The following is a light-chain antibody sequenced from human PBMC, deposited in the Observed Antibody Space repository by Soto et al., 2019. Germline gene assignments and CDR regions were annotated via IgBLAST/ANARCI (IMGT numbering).Light chain of an antibody. CDR1: QTVRNNY. Sequence: EFVLTQSPGTLSLSPGERATLSCRASQTVRNNYLAWYQQKPGQAPRLLLYDASSRATGIPDRFSGGGSGTDFTLTISRLEPEDFAVYYCQQYNNWPPITFGQGTRLEIK. CDR2: DAS. J-gene: IGKJ5*01. V-gene: IGKV3-20*01. CDR3: QQYNNWPPIT.